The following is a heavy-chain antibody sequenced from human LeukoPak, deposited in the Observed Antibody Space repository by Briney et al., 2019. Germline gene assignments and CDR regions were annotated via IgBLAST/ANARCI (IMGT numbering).Heavy chain of an antibody. CDR2: FYNGGNT. D-gene: IGHD6-13*01. J-gene: IGHJ5*02. Sequence: PAETLSLPCTVSGASIRRYYGSWIRQPPGKGLEWIVYFYNGGNTNYNPSLKSRVTMSIDTYKSQFSLNLSSVTAPHTAVYYCARVTISRAGVDPWGQGIMVTVSS. CDR3: ARVTISRAGVDP. CDR1: GASIRRYY. V-gene: IGHV4-4*08.